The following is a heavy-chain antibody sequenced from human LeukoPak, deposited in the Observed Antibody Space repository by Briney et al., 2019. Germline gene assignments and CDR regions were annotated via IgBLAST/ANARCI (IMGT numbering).Heavy chain of an antibody. V-gene: IGHV3-7*01. CDR1: GFTDYG. D-gene: IGHD2/OR15-2a*01. J-gene: IGHJ4*02. Sequence: GGSLRLSCAASGFTDYGMSWVRQAPGKGLEWVANIKHDGSEKYYVDSVKGRFTISRDNAKDSLYLQMNSLRAQDTAVYYCARANSLGYWGQGTLVTVSS. CDR2: IKHDGSEK. CDR3: ARANSLGY.